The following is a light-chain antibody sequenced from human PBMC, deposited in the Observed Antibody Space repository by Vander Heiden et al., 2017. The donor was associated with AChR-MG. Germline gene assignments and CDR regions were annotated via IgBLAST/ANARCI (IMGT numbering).Light chain of an antibody. CDR2: QNT. V-gene: IGLV3-1*01. Sequence: SYELTQSPSVSVSPGQTASITCSGDKLGDKYAYWYQQKPGQSPVLVISQNTKRPSGIPERFSGSNSGNTATLTISGTQAMDEADYYCQAWASGNVVFGGGTKLTVL. CDR3: QAWASGNVV. J-gene: IGLJ3*02. CDR1: KLGDKY.